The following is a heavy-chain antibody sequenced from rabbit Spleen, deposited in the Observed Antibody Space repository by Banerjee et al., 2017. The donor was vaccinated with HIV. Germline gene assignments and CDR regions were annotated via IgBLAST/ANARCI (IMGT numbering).Heavy chain of an antibody. V-gene: IGHV1S40*01. CDR1: GFDFSNYNF. Sequence: QSLEESGGGLVQPGTSLTLTCTASGFDFSNYNFMCWVRQAPGKGLEWIACIDTSDGDTDYANWPKGRFTISKASSTTVTLQMTSLTAADTATYFCARNYVNVFDPWGPGTLVTVS. J-gene: IGHJ2*01. CDR2: IDTSDGDT. CDR3: ARNYVNVFDP. D-gene: IGHD1-1*01.